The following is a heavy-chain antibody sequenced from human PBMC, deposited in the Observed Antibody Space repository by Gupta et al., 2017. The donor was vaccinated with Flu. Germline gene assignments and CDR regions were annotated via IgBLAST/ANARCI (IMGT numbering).Heavy chain of an antibody. J-gene: IGHJ5*02. V-gene: IGHV3-15*01. CDR1: GFTFSNAW. CDR2: IKSKTDGGTT. Sequence: EVQLVESGGGLVKPGGSLRLSCAASGFTFSNAWMSWVRQAPGKGLEWVGRIKSKTDGGTTDYTAPVKGRFTISRDDSKNTLYLQMNSLKTEDTAVYYCTTTVVVAASRWFDPWGQGTLVTVSS. D-gene: IGHD2-15*01. CDR3: TTTVVVAASRWFDP.